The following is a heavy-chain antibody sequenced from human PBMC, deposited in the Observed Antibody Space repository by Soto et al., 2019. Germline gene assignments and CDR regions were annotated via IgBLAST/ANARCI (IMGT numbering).Heavy chain of an antibody. J-gene: IGHJ4*02. V-gene: IGHV1-69*06. Sequence: RASVKVSCKASGGTFSSYAISWVRQAPGQGLEWMGGIIPIFGTANYAQKFQGRVTITADKSTSTAYMELSSLRSEDTAVYYCARGLVYDFWSGYLDFDYWGQGTLVTVSS. D-gene: IGHD3-3*01. CDR3: ARGLVYDFWSGYLDFDY. CDR2: IIPIFGTA. CDR1: GGTFSSYA.